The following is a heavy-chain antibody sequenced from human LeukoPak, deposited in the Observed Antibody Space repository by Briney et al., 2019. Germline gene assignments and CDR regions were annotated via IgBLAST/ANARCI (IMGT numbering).Heavy chain of an antibody. CDR1: GFTFGDYG. CDR2: IRKKAHDWTP. J-gene: IGHJ4*02. V-gene: IGHV3-49*04. CDR3: TRAGGYDNYLDY. D-gene: IGHD5-12*01. Sequence: PGGPLRLSCTTSGFTFGDYGFNWVRQAPGKGLEWVGFIRKKAHDWTPQYAASVQGRFTISRDDSKGIAYLEMNSLKTEDTAVYYCTRAGGYDNYLDYWGQGTPVTVSS.